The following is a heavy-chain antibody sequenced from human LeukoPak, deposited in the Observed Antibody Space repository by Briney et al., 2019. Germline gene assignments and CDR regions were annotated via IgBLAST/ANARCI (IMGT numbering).Heavy chain of an antibody. CDR2: ISYDGSNK. D-gene: IGHD3-22*01. CDR1: GFTFSSYA. Sequence: GGSLRLSCAASGFTFSSYAMHWVRQAPGKGLEWVAVISYDGSNKYYADSVKGRFTISRDNSKNTLYLQMNSLRAEDTAVYYCARGTYYYDSSGYRYFDLWGRGTLVTVSS. J-gene: IGHJ2*01. V-gene: IGHV3-30*04. CDR3: ARGTYYYDSSGYRYFDL.